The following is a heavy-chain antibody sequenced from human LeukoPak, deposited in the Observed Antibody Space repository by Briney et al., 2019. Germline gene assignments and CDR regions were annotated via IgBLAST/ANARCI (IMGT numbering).Heavy chain of an antibody. Sequence: PGGSLRLSCAASGFTFDTYWMTWVRQAPGKGLEWVANIRQDGNEIYYVDSVKGRFTISRDNAKSSLYLQMNSLRAEDTAVYYCAKASIRQLWYASYPTWGQGTLVTVSS. CDR1: GFTFDTYW. CDR2: IRQDGNEI. D-gene: IGHD5-18*01. V-gene: IGHV3-7*01. CDR3: AKASIRQLWYASYPT. J-gene: IGHJ5*02.